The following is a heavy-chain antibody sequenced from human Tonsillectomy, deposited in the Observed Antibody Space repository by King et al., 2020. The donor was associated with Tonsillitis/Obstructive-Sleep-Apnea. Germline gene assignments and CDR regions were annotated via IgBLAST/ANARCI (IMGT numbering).Heavy chain of an antibody. CDR3: ARGLHYYGSGSYRP. V-gene: IGHV4-34*01. J-gene: IGHJ5*02. CDR2: INHSGST. D-gene: IGHD3-10*01. CDR1: GGSFSGYY. Sequence: VQLQQWGAGLLKPSETLSLTCAVYGGSFSGYYWSWIRQPPGKGLEWIGEINHSGSTNYNPSLKSRVTISVDTSKNQFSLKLSSVTAADTAVYYCARGLHYYGSGSYRPWGQGPLVTVSS.